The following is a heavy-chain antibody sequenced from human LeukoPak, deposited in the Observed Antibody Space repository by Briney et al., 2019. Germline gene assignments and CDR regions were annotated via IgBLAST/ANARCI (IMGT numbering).Heavy chain of an antibody. CDR2: VSGSGGST. CDR1: GFTFSSYA. D-gene: IGHD2-2*01. V-gene: IGHV3-23*01. Sequence: GGSLRLSCAASGFTFSSYAMGWVRQAPGKGLEWVSNVSGSGGSTYYADSVKGRFTISRDNSKNTLYLQMNSLRAEDTAVYYCAKEVRLSSTSCQYDYWGQGTLVTVSS. CDR3: AKEVRLSSTSCQYDY. J-gene: IGHJ4*02.